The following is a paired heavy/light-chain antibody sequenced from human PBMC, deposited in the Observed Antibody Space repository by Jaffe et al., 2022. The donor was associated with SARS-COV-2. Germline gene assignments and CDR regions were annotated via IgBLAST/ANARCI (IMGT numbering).Heavy chain of an antibody. J-gene: IGHJ4*02. V-gene: IGHV3-49*03. D-gene: IGHD3-22*01. CDR2: IGSETYGGAT. CDR1: GFIFGDHG. Sequence: EVQLVESGGGLVQPGRSLRLSCTTSGFIFGDHGVSWFRQAPGKGLEWVGFIGSETYGGATEYAASVRGRISISRDDSTSIAYLQMNRLKTEDTAVYYCSRGASTYHFDRNSYWPWGFDYWGQGTLVTVSS. CDR3: SRGASTYHFDRNSYWPWGFDY.
Light chain of an antibody. CDR3: LLYYGGTWV. J-gene: IGLJ3*02. Sequence: QTVVTQEPSLTVSPGGTVTLTCASSTGPVTSGYYPNWFQQKPGQPPRELIYSTSNKHSWTPARFSGSLLGGKAALTLSGVQPEDEADYYCLLYYGGTWVFGGGTKLTVL. CDR1: TGPVTSGYY. CDR2: STS. V-gene: IGLV7-43*01.